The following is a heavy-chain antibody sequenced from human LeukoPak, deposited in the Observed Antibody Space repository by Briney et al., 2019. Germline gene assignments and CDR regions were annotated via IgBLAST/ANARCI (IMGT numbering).Heavy chain of an antibody. Sequence: GGSLRLSCAASGFTFSSYWMSWVRQAPGKGLEWVANIKQDGSAKYYVDSVKGRFTISRDNAKNSLYLQMNSLRAEDTAVYYCARVCHSGYERSRVGPYYYGMDVWGQGTRSPSP. CDR3: ARVCHSGYERSRVGPYYYGMDV. CDR2: IKQDGSAK. V-gene: IGHV3-7*01. J-gene: IGHJ6*02. D-gene: IGHD5-12*01. CDR1: GFTFSSYW.